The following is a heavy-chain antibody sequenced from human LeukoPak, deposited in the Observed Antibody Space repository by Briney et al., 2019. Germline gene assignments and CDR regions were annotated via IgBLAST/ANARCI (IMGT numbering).Heavy chain of an antibody. J-gene: IGHJ3*02. CDR2: INPSGGST. Sequence: ASVKVSCKASGYTFTTYYMHGVRQAPGQGLEWMGLINPSGGSTSYAQKFQGRVTMTRDTSTSTVYMELSSLRSEDTAVYYCARGYCSSNSCYGADAFDIWGQGTMVTVSS. CDR1: GYTFTTYY. V-gene: IGHV1-46*01. D-gene: IGHD2-2*01. CDR3: ARGYCSSNSCYGADAFDI.